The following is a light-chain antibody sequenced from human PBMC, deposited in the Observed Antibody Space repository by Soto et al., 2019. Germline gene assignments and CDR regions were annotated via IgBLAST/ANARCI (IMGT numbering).Light chain of an antibody. CDR3: QQYESLPIT. V-gene: IGKV1-33*01. J-gene: IGKJ4*01. CDR1: QFVSSF. CDR2: DAS. Sequence: DIQMTQSPSTLSASVGDRVTITCRASQFVSSFLGWYQQKPGKAPKLLINDASNLETGVPSRFSGSGSGTYFTFTISSLQPEDIATYYCQQYESLPITFGGGTKVVIK.